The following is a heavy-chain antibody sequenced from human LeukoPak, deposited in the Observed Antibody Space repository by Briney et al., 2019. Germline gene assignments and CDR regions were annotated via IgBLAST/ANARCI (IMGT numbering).Heavy chain of an antibody. CDR3: ARDERSYDSSGYYYPLGY. J-gene: IGHJ4*02. D-gene: IGHD3-22*01. Sequence: ASVKVSCKASGYTFTSYYMHWVRQAPGQGLEWMGIINPSGGSTSYAQKFQGRVTMTRDTSTSTVYMELSSLRSEDTAVYYCARDERSYDSSGYYYPLGYWGQGTLVTVSP. CDR2: INPSGGST. CDR1: GYTFTSYY. V-gene: IGHV1-46*01.